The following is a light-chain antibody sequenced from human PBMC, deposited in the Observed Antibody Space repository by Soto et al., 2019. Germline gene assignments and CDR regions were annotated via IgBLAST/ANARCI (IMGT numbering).Light chain of an antibody. CDR3: QHRET. CDR2: GAS. J-gene: IGKJ3*01. CDR1: QSVSSN. V-gene: IGKV3-15*01. Sequence: EIVMTQSPATLSVSPGERATLSCRASQSVSSNLAWYQQKPGQAPRLLIYGASTRATGIPARFSGSGSGTEFTLTISSVQSEDFAVYYCQHRETFGPGTKVDIK.